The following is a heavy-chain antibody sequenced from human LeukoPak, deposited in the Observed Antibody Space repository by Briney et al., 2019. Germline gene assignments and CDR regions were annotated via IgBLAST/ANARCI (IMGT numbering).Heavy chain of an antibody. CDR3: ARAKEVTGPMDS. CDR1: GYTFTTYY. J-gene: IGHJ4*02. D-gene: IGHD2-21*02. V-gene: IGHV1-46*01. CDR2: INPSGGST. Sequence: ASVELSCKASGYTFTTYYMHWVRQAPGQGLEWMGVINPSGGSTFYAQKFQGRVPMTRDTSTSTVYMELSSLRSDDTAVYYCARAKEVTGPMDSWGQGTLVTVSS.